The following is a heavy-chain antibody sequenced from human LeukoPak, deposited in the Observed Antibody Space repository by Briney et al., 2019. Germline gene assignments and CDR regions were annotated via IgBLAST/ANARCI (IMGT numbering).Heavy chain of an antibody. CDR3: ARDTDSSGYYFDY. CDR1: GGSISSSSYY. Sequence: PSETLSLTCTVSGGSISSSSYYWGWIRQPPGKGLEWIGSIYHSGSTYYNPSLKSRVTISVDTSKNQFSLKLSSVTAADTAVYYCARDTDSSGYYFDYWGQGTLVTVSS. D-gene: IGHD3-22*01. CDR2: IYHSGST. J-gene: IGHJ4*02. V-gene: IGHV4-39*07.